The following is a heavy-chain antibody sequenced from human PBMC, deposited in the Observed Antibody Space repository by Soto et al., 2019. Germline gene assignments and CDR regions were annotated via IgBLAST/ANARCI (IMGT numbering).Heavy chain of an antibody. Sequence: ASVKVSCKXSGYTFTSYGISWVRQAPGQGLEWMGWISAYNGNTNYAQKLQGRVTMTTDTSTSTAYMELRSLRSDDTAVYYCARDRPYYDILTGYLFDPWGQGTLVTVSS. CDR1: GYTFTSYG. V-gene: IGHV1-18*01. CDR3: ARDRPYYDILTGYLFDP. D-gene: IGHD3-9*01. J-gene: IGHJ5*02. CDR2: ISAYNGNT.